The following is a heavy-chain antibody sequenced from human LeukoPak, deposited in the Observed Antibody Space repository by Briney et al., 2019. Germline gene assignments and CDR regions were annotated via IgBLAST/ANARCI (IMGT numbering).Heavy chain of an antibody. CDR3: AKDQSREYSGYGYYFDY. Sequence: SGASLRLSCAASGFTFSSYAMSWVRQAPGKGLEWVSAISGSGGSTYYADSVKGRFTISRDNSKNTLYLQMNSLRAEDTAVYYCAKDQSREYSGYGYYFDYWGQGTLVTVSS. CDR1: GFTFSSYA. D-gene: IGHD5-12*01. CDR2: ISGSGGST. V-gene: IGHV3-23*01. J-gene: IGHJ4*02.